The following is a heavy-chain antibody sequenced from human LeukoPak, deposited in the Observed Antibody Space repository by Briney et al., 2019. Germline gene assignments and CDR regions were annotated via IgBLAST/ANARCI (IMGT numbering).Heavy chain of an antibody. V-gene: IGHV3-53*01. CDR2: IYSGGST. CDR3: ASDSSSVFDDAFDI. CDR1: GFTVTNNY. D-gene: IGHD6-6*01. J-gene: IGHJ3*02. Sequence: GGSLRLSCAASGFTVTNNYMSWVRQAPEKGLEGVSVIYSGGSTYYADSVKGRFTISRDNSKNTLYLQMNSLRVEDTAVYYCASDSSSVFDDAFDIWGQGTLVTVSS.